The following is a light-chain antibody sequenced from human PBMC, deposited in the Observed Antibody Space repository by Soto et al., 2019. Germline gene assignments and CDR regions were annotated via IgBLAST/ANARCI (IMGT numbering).Light chain of an antibody. Sequence: DIQMTQSPSSVSASVGDRVTITCRASRGITRWLAWYQQKPGKAPKLLIHAASSLQSGVPSRFSGSESGTDFTLTISSLQPEDFATYYCQQANSFPITFGQGTRLEI. CDR1: RGITRW. J-gene: IGKJ5*01. CDR3: QQANSFPIT. V-gene: IGKV1-12*01. CDR2: AAS.